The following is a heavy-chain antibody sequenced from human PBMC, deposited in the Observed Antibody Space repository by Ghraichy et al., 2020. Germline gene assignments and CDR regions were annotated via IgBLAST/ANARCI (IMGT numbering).Heavy chain of an antibody. D-gene: IGHD6-13*01. CDR3: AREGGSSSWYVYGY. J-gene: IGHJ4*02. Sequence: SETLSLTCAVYGGSFSGYYWSWIRQPPGKGLEWIGEINHSGSTNYNPSLKSRVTISVDTSKNQFSLKLSSVTAADTAVYYCAREGGSSSWYVYGYWGQGTLVTVSS. CDR2: INHSGST. V-gene: IGHV4-34*01. CDR1: GGSFSGYY.